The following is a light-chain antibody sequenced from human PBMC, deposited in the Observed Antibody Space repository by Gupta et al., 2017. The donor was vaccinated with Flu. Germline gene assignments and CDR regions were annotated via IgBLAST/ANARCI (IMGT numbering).Light chain of an antibody. CDR3: QQYSSYPWT. J-gene: IGKJ1*01. CDR1: QSSDSW. CDR2: KAS. V-gene: IGKV1-5*03. Sequence: DIQMTQSPSTMSASVGDRVTITCRASQSSDSWLAWYQQKPGKAPKLLIYKASNLESGVPSRFSGSGSGTEFTLTISSLQPDDFATYYCQQYSSYPWTFGQGTTVEIK.